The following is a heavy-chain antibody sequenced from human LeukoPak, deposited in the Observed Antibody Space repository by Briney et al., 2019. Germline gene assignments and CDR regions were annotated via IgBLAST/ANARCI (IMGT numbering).Heavy chain of an antibody. V-gene: IGHV4-34*01. Sequence: SETLSLTCAVYGGSFSGYYWSWIRQPPGKGLEWIGEINHCGSTNYNPSLKSRVTISVDTSKNQFSLKLSSVTAADTAVYYCALGEWLFDYWGQGTLVTVSS. D-gene: IGHD3-3*01. CDR1: GGSFSGYY. CDR3: ALGEWLFDY. J-gene: IGHJ4*02. CDR2: INHCGST.